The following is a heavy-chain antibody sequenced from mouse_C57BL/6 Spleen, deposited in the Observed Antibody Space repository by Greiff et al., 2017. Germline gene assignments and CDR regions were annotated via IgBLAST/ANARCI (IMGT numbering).Heavy chain of an antibody. CDR2: IHPNSGST. D-gene: IGHD2-5*01. J-gene: IGHJ1*03. CDR3: ATVRNYEDRWYFDV. V-gene: IGHV1-64*01. Sequence: VQLQQPGAELVKPGASVKLSCKASGYTFTSYWMHWVKQRPGQGLEWIGMIHPNSGSTNYNEKFKSKATLTVNKSSSTAYMQLSSLASEDSAVYCGATVRNYEDRWYFDVWGTGTTVTVSS. CDR1: GYTFTSYW.